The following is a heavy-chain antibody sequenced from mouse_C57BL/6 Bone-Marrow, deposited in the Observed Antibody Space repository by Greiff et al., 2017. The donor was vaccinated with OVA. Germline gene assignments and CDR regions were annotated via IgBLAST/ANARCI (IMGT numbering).Heavy chain of an antibody. CDR1: GYTFTSYG. J-gene: IGHJ4*01. V-gene: IGHV1-81*01. D-gene: IGHD2-4*01. CDR3: ASPITTTYYYAMDY. CDR2: IYPRSGNT. Sequence: VKLMESGAELARPGASVKLSCKASGYTFTSYGISWVKQRTGQGLEWIGEIYPRSGNTYYNEKFKGKATLTADKSSSTAYMELRSLTSEDSAVYFCASPITTTYYYAMDYWGQGTSVTVSS.